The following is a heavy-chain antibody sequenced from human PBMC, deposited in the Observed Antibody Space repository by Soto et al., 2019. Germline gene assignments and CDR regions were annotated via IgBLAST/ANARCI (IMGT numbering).Heavy chain of an antibody. CDR1: GGTFSSYA. CDR2: IIPIFGTA. Sequence: ASVKVSCKASGGTFSSYAISWVRQAPGPGLEWMGGIIPIFGTANYVQKFQGTVTITADKSTSTAYMELSSLRYEETAVYYCARGGGASTRTAEDEHYFCFYSMDVWGQGTTVIVSS. J-gene: IGHJ6*02. D-gene: IGHD1-1*01. CDR3: ARGGGASTRTAEDEHYFCFYSMDV. V-gene: IGHV1-69*06.